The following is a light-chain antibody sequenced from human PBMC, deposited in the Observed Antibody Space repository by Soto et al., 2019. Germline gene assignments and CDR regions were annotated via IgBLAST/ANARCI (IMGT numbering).Light chain of an antibody. Sequence: ISMKQSPPTLSVSPEGRVTLSCEASETISADLAWYHHRPGQAPRLLIYAASTRAPGVPARISGSGSGTDFTLVIANLQPEDFWLYYCQHYHNFPRTFGRGTKLEIK. CDR3: QHYHNFPRT. CDR1: ETISAD. V-gene: IGKV3-15*01. J-gene: IGKJ2*01. CDR2: AAS.